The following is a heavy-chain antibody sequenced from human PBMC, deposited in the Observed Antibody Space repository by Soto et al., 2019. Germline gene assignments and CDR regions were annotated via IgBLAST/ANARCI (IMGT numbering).Heavy chain of an antibody. CDR2: IWYDGSNK. V-gene: IGHV3-33*01. J-gene: IGHJ4*02. CDR3: ARDRAHQVLLWFGELSDPLFDY. CDR1: GFTFSSYG. D-gene: IGHD3-10*01. Sequence: QVQLVESGGGVVQPGRSLRLSCAASGFTFSSYGMHWVRQAPGKGLEWVAVIWYDGSNKYYADSVKGRFTIPRDNSKNTLYLQMNSLRAEDTAVYYCARDRAHQVLLWFGELSDPLFDYWGQGTLVTVSS.